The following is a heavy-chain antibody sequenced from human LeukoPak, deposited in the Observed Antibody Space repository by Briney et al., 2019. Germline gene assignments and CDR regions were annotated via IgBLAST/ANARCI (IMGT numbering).Heavy chain of an antibody. D-gene: IGHD2-21*02. J-gene: IGHJ4*02. Sequence: GGSLRLSCAASGFTFSSYSMNWVRQAPGKGLEWVSSISSSSYIYYADSVKGRFTISRDNAKNSLYLQMNSLRVEDTAVYYCAKDGDWAFDHWAQGTLVSVSS. CDR2: ISSSSYI. CDR3: AKDGDWAFDH. V-gene: IGHV3-21*01. CDR1: GFTFSSYS.